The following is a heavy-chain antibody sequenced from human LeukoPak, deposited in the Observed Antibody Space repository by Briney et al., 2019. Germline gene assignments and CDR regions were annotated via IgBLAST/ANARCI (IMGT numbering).Heavy chain of an antibody. CDR3: ARANNWNYALGY. V-gene: IGHV1-46*01. CDR1: GYTFTSYY. D-gene: IGHD1-7*01. J-gene: IGHJ4*02. Sequence: ASVKVSCKASGYTFTSYYMHWVRQAPGQGLEWMGIINPSGGSTSYARKFQGRVTMTTDTSTGTAYMELRSLRSDDTAMYYCARANNWNYALGYWGQGTLVTVSS. CDR2: INPSGGST.